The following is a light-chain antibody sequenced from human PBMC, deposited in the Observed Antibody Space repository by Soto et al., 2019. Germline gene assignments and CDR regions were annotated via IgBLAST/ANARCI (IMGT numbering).Light chain of an antibody. J-gene: IGKJ1*01. CDR2: AAS. V-gene: IGKV1-39*01. CDR1: QSIRRS. CDR3: QQSYSSPRT. Sequence: QITHAPSSLSGPFAARGTPTSTASQSIRRSLNWYQQKPGKAPKLLIYAASSLQSGVPSRFSGSGYGTDFTLTITSLQSEEFAIYYCQQSYSSPRTFGQGTKVDIK.